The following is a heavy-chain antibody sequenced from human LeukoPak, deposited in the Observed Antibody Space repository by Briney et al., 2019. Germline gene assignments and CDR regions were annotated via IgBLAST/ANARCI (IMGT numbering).Heavy chain of an antibody. CDR2: ISGSGGST. J-gene: IGHJ4*02. CDR1: GFTFSTYA. V-gene: IGHV3-23*01. CDR3: ASAGTWED. Sequence: GGSLRLSCAASGFTFSTYAMSWVRQAPGKGLEWVSAISGSGGSTFNADSVKGRFTISRDNAKNSLYLQMNSLRAEDTAVYYCASAGTWEDWGQGTLVTVSS. D-gene: IGHD6-13*01.